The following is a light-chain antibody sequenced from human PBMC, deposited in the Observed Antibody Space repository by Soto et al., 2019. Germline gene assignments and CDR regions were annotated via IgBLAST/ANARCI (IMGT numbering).Light chain of an antibody. J-gene: IGKJ4*01. CDR2: EAS. CDR3: QQYTNFPLT. Sequence: DIQMTQSPSTLSASVGDRVTITCRASQSISSWLAWYQQKPGKAPKLLIHEASRLESGFPSRFSGSESGTEFTLTISGLHAEDFATYYCQQYTNFPLTFGGGTKVEIK. CDR1: QSISSW. V-gene: IGKV1-5*01.